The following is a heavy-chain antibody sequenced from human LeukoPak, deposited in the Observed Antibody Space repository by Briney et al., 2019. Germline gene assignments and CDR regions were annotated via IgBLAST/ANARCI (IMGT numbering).Heavy chain of an antibody. CDR1: GGSFSGYY. CDR3: ARETYYYGSGSYYPPYYWYYYYMDV. D-gene: IGHD3-10*01. J-gene: IGHJ6*03. V-gene: IGHV4-34*01. CDR2: INHSGST. Sequence: SETLSLTCAVYGGSFSGYYWSWIRQPPGKGLEWIGEINHSGSTNYNPSLKSRVTISVDTSKNQFSLKLSSVTAADTAVYYCARETYYYGSGSYYPPYYWYYYYMDVWGKGTTVTVSS.